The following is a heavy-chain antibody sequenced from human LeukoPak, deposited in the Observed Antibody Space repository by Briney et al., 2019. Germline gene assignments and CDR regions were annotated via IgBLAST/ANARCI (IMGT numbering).Heavy chain of an antibody. CDR3: ARETTTQVAASWFDP. V-gene: IGHV4-30-4*08. D-gene: IGHD5-12*01. Sequence: PSETLSLTCTVSGGSISSGDYYWSWIRQPPGKGLEWIGYIYYSGSTYYNPSLKSRVTISVDTSKNQFSLKLSSVTAADTAVYYCARETTTQVAASWFDPWGQGTLVTVSS. CDR2: IYYSGST. J-gene: IGHJ5*02. CDR1: GGSISSGDYY.